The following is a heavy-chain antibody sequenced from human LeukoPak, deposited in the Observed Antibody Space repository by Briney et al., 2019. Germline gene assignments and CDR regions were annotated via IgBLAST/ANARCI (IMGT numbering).Heavy chain of an antibody. CDR1: GFTFSSYI. D-gene: IGHD5-24*01. V-gene: IGHV3-21*01. CDR2: ITSSSTYI. CDR3: ARDRSLHDALDI. Sequence: GSLRLSCAASGFTFSSYIMNWVCQAPGKGLEWVSSITSSSTYIYYADSVKGRFTISRDNAKNSLYLQMNSLRAEDTAVYYCARDRSLHDALDIWGQGTMVTVSS. J-gene: IGHJ3*02.